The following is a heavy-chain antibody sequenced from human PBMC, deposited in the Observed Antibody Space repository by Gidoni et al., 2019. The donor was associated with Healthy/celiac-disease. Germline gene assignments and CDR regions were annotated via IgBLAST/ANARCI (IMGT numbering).Heavy chain of an antibody. V-gene: IGHV3-21*01. D-gene: IGHD2-15*01. Sequence: EVQLVESGGGLVKPGGPLRLSCPASGFTFSSSSMNWVRQAPGKGLEWVSSISSSSSYIYYADSVKGRFTISRDNAKNSLYLQMNSLRAEDTAVYYCARDPVGTHQVPNWFDPWGQGTLVTVSS. J-gene: IGHJ5*02. CDR3: ARDPVGTHQVPNWFDP. CDR1: GFTFSSSS. CDR2: ISSSSSYI.